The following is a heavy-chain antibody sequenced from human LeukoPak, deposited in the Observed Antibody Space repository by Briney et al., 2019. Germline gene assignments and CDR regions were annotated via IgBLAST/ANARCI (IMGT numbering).Heavy chain of an antibody. V-gene: IGHV3-23*01. CDR2: FTRNDETT. D-gene: IGHD3-22*01. J-gene: IGHJ4*02. CDR1: GFTFSNSA. CDR3: VKVVGYSTFDL. Sequence: PGGSLRLSCAASGFTFSNSAMSWVRQAPGKGLEWVSGFTRNDETTSYSDSVKGRFTISRDNYKDTLYLQMNSLTAEDTAVYAKVKVVGYSTFDLWGQGTLVTVSP.